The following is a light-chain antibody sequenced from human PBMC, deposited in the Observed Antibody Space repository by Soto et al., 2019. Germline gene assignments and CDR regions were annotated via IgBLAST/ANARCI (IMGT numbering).Light chain of an antibody. V-gene: IGKV3-20*01. CDR1: QSVSNNY. J-gene: IGKJ5*01. CDR2: GAS. CDR3: QQYGSSPRIT. Sequence: EIVMTQSPGTLSLSPGERATLSCRTSQSVSNNYLAWYQQKPGQAPRLLIYGASSRATGIPDRFSGSGSGTDFTLTISRLEPEDFAVYYCQQYGSSPRITFGHGPRLDIK.